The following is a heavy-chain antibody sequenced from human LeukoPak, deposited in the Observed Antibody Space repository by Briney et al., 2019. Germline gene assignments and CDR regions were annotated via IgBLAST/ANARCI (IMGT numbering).Heavy chain of an antibody. CDR3: ARDLVQAAAGTHYFDY. J-gene: IGHJ4*02. CDR2: ISSSSSYI. D-gene: IGHD6-13*01. V-gene: IGHV3-21*01. CDR1: GFTFSSYS. Sequence: GGSLRLSCAASGFTFSSYSMNWVRQAPGKGLEWVSSISSSSSYIYYADPVKGRFTISRDNAKNSLYLQMNSLRAEDTAVYYCARDLVQAAAGTHYFDYWGQGTLVTVSS.